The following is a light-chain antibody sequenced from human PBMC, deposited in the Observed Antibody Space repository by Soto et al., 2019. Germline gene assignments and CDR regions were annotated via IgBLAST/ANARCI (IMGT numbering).Light chain of an antibody. CDR2: DVS. J-gene: IGLJ1*01. CDR1: SSDVGGYNY. Sequence: QSALTQPASVSGSPGQSITISCTGTSSDVGGYNYVSWYQQHPGKAPKLMIYDVSNRPSRVSKRFSGSKSGNTASLTISGLQAEDEADYYCSSYTSSSTYVFGTGTKLTVL. V-gene: IGLV2-14*01. CDR3: SSYTSSSTYV.